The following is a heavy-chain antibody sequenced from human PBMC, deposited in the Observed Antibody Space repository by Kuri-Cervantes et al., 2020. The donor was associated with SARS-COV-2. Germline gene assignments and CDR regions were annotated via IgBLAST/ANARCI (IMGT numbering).Heavy chain of an antibody. J-gene: IGHJ4*02. CDR2: ISYDGSNK. D-gene: IGHD3-3*01. V-gene: IGHV3-30*03. CDR3: ARDHNDFWSGYYPLGY. Sequence: LSLTCAASGFTFSSYGMHWVRQAPGKGLEWVAVISYDGSNKYYADSVKGRFTISRDNSKNTLYLQMNSLRAEDTAVYYCARDHNDFWSGYYPLGYWGQGTLVTVSS. CDR1: GFTFSSYG.